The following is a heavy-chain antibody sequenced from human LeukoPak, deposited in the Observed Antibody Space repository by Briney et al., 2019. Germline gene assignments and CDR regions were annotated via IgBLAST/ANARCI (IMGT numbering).Heavy chain of an antibody. J-gene: IGHJ4*02. CDR1: RFTFDDYA. D-gene: IGHD6-19*01. V-gene: IGHV3-9*01. CDR3: AAKRTYSSGCYSAFDY. Sequence: GGSLRLSCAASRFTFDDYAMHWVRQAPGKGLEWVSGISWNSGSIGYADSVKGRFTISRDNAKNSLYLQMNSLRAEDTALYYCAAKRTYSSGCYSAFDYWGQGTLVTVSS. CDR2: ISWNSGSI.